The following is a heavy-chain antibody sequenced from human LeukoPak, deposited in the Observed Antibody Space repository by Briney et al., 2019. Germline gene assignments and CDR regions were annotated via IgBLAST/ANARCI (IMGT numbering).Heavy chain of an antibody. CDR2: IKQDGSEK. CDR3: ARTSGHGRWLPFDY. V-gene: IGHV3-7*01. J-gene: IGHJ4*02. D-gene: IGHD5-24*01. Sequence: PGGSLRLSCAASGFTFSSYWMSWVRQAPGKGLEWVANIKQDGSEKYYVDSVKGRFTISRDNAKNSLYLQMNSLRAEDTAVYYCARTSGHGRWLPFDYWGQGTLVTVSS. CDR1: GFTFSSYW.